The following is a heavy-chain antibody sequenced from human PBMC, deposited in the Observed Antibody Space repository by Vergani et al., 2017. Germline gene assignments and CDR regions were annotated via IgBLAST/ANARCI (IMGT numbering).Heavy chain of an antibody. CDR1: GLSITRGNY. D-gene: IGHD3-22*01. V-gene: IGHV4-38-2*02. CDR3: VRDLYSRGPFDV. Sequence: QVQLQESGPGLLKTSETLSLTCNVSGLSITRGNYWGWVRPSPGAGLEWIASVFHLGTVYYNPSLRSRVRISIDAYNVLSLRLQSVTAADTAVYFCVRDLYSRGPFDVWGQGSLVTVSS. CDR2: VFHLGTV. J-gene: IGHJ4*01.